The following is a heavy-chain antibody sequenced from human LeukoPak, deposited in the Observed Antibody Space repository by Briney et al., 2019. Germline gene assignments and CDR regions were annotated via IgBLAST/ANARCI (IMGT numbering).Heavy chain of an antibody. CDR1: GGTFSSYA. CDR3: ARGRGPGSLGY. J-gene: IGHJ4*02. D-gene: IGHD2-15*01. Sequence: AVKVSCKASGGTFSSYAISWVRQAPGQGVEWMGGIIPIFGTANYAQKFQGRVTVTAGESTSTAYMELSSLRSEDTAVYYCARGRGPGSLGYWGQGTLVTVSS. CDR2: IIPIFGTA. V-gene: IGHV1-69*13.